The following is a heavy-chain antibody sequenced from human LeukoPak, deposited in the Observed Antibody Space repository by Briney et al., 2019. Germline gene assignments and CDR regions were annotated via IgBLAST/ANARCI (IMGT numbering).Heavy chain of an antibody. D-gene: IGHD5-18*01. J-gene: IGHJ4*02. CDR2: IYYSGST. CDR1: GGSISSYY. CDR3: ARHRRYSYGYFDY. V-gene: IGHV4-59*08. Sequence: SETLSLTCTVSGGSISSYYWSLIRQPPGKGLEWIGYIYYSGSTNYNPSLKSRVTISVDTSKNQFSLKLSSVTAADTAVYYCARHRRYSYGYFDYWGQGTLVTVSS.